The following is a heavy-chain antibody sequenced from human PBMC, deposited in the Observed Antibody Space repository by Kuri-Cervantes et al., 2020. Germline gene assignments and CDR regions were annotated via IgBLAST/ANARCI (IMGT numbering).Heavy chain of an antibody. CDR2: ISGNSNYI. D-gene: IGHD5-12*01. CDR3: AKDGGSGYLSPMNY. Sequence: GGSLRLSCVASGFTFPDYTLNWVRQAPGKGLECVSCISGNSNYIYYGDSLKGRFTISRDNAKNSLYLHMNSLRAEETAVYYCAKDGGSGYLSPMNYWGQGTLVTVSS. J-gene: IGHJ4*02. V-gene: IGHV3-21*04. CDR1: GFTFPDYT.